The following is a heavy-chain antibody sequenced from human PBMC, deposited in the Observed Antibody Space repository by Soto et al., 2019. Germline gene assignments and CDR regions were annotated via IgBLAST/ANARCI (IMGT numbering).Heavy chain of an antibody. Sequence: ASVKVSCKASGYTFTGYYMHWVRQAPGQGLEWMGWINPNSGGTNYAQKFQGRVTMTRDTSISTAYMELSRLRSDGTAVYYCASDPAARGAFDIWGQGTMVTVSS. CDR2: INPNSGGT. D-gene: IGHD6-6*01. J-gene: IGHJ3*02. V-gene: IGHV1-2*02. CDR3: ASDPAARGAFDI. CDR1: GYTFTGYY.